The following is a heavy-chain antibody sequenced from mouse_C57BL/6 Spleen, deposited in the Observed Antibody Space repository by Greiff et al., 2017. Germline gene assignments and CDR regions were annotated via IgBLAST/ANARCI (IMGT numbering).Heavy chain of an antibody. V-gene: IGHV1-55*01. CDR3: ARRITTVVEAWFAY. J-gene: IGHJ3*01. CDR1: GYTFTSYW. D-gene: IGHD1-1*01. CDR2: IYPGSGST. Sequence: VQLQQPGAELVKPGASVKMSCKASGYTFTSYWLTWVKQRPGQGLEWIGDIYPGSGSTNYNEKFKSKATLTVDTSSSTAYMQLSSLTSEDSAVYYCARRITTVVEAWFAYWGQGTLVTVSA.